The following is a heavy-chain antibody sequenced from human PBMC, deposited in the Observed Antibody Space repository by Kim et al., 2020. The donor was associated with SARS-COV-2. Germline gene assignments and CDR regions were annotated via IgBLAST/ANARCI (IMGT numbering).Heavy chain of an antibody. V-gene: IGHV3-7*01. J-gene: IGHJ4*02. D-gene: IGHD3-10*01. Sequence: DSVKGRFNISRDNAKNSLYRQMNTLRAGDTAVYYCARGPYFYGSGSQVDYWGQGTLVTVSS. CDR3: ARGPYFYGSGSQVDY.